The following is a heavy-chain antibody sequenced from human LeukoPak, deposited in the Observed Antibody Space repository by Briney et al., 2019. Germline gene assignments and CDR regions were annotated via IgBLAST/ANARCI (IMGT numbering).Heavy chain of an antibody. CDR1: GGSISSGDYY. V-gene: IGHV4-30-4*01. Sequence: PSETLSLTCTVSGGSISSGDYYWTWIRQPPGKGLEGIVYLFYLGTTSYNPSLKSRITISLDTSKKQFYLQLSSVTAADTAVYYCARDGAATGQHYFDYWGQGTLVTVSS. D-gene: IGHD6-13*01. CDR3: ARDGAATGQHYFDY. CDR2: LFYLGTT. J-gene: IGHJ4*02.